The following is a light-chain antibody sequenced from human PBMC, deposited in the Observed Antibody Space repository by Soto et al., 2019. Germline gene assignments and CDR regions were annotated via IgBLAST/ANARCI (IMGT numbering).Light chain of an antibody. V-gene: IGKV1-5*01. CDR1: QSISSW. Sequence: DIQMTQSPSTLSASVGDRVTITCRASQSISSWLAWYQQKPGKAPKLLIYDASSLESGVPSRFSGSGSGTEFTLTISSLQPDDFATYYCQQYNSYWRTLGQGTKLEIK. CDR3: QQYNSYWRT. CDR2: DAS. J-gene: IGKJ2*01.